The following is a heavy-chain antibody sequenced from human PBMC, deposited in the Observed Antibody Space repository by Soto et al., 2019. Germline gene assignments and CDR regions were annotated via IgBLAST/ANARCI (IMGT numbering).Heavy chain of an antibody. CDR1: GFTFSSYS. D-gene: IGHD3-22*01. Sequence: EVQLVESGGGLVKPGGSLRLSCAASGFTFSSYSMNWVRQAPGKGLEWVSSISSSSSYIYYADSVKGRFTISRDNAKNSLYLQMNSLRAEDTAVYYCVRGYDSSGSFGYWGQGTLVTVSS. CDR2: ISSSSSYI. V-gene: IGHV3-21*03. CDR3: VRGYDSSGSFGY. J-gene: IGHJ4*02.